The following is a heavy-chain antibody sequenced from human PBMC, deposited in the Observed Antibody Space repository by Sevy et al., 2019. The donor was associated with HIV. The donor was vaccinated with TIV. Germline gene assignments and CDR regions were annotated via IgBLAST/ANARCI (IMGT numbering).Heavy chain of an antibody. J-gene: IGHJ5*02. CDR1: GSTFSNDY. V-gene: IGHV1-2*02. D-gene: IGHD5-18*01. CDR3: ATSANLDTSWFDP. CDR2: INSAGT. Sequence: ASVKVSCKVSGSTFSNDYIHWVRQAPGEGLEWVGWINSAGTNFAERFQGRVTMTRDASISTAYMELSSLRSDDTATYYCATSANLDTSWFDPWGQGILVTVSS.